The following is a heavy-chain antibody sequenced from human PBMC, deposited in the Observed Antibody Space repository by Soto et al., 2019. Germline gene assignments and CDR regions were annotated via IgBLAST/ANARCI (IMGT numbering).Heavy chain of an antibody. CDR1: GGSFSGYY. V-gene: IGHV4-34*01. CDR3: ARVPILYYDYVWGSYRNYYYYGMDV. D-gene: IGHD3-16*02. Sequence: SETLSLTCAVYGGSFSGYYWGWIRQPPGKGLEWIGEINHSGSTNYNPSLKSRVTISVDTSKNQFSLKLSSVTAADTAVYYCARVPILYYDYVWGSYRNYYYYGMDVWGQGTTVTVSS. CDR2: INHSGST. J-gene: IGHJ6*02.